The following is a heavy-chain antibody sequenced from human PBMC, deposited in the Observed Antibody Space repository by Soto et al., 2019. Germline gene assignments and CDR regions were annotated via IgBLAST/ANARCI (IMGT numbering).Heavy chain of an antibody. Sequence: QLQESGPGLLRPSQTLSLTCSPSGGSVSSDDYDWTWVRQRPGKGLEWIGFVHDRETADYNPSLKSRVSISVDTFKNKFSLSLSSVTAADSGVYYCARRKSLDVWGQGITVIVSS. V-gene: IGHV4-30-4*08. CDR2: VHDRETA. CDR1: GGSVSSDDYD. D-gene: IGHD3-10*01. J-gene: IGHJ6*02. CDR3: ARRKSLDV.